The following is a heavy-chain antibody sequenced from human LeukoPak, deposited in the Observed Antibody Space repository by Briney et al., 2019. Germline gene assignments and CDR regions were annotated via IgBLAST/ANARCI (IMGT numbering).Heavy chain of an antibody. CDR1: GLTFDDYA. CDR2: ISWNSGSI. V-gene: IGHV3-9*01. Sequence: SLRLSCAASGLTFDDYAMHCVRQAPGRGLEWVSGISWNSGSIGYADSVKGRFTISRDNAKNSLDLQVNGLRAEDTALYYCAKGEVGTVDYWGQGTLVTVSS. CDR3: AKGEVGTVDY. J-gene: IGHJ4*02. D-gene: IGHD1-26*01.